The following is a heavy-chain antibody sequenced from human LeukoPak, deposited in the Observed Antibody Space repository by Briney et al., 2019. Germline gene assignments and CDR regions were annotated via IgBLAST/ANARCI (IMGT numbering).Heavy chain of an antibody. V-gene: IGHV1-69*08. CDR3: TRVNLRGSQYNWFAP. CDR1: GGTFRAHI. Sequence: GASVKVSCKTFGGTFRAHIFSWVRQAPGQGLEWMGKITPIIDSAKYSQKFRDRLTITGDSSTGTAYLQLSSLTPEDTALYYCTRVNLRGSQYNWFAPWGQGTLVIVSS. J-gene: IGHJ5*02. D-gene: IGHD1-26*01. CDR2: ITPIIDSA.